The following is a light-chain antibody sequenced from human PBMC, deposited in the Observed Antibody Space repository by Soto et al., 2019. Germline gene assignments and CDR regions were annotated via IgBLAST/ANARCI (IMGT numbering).Light chain of an antibody. Sequence: AIQLTQSPSSLSASVGDRVTITCRASQGISSALAWYQQKPGKAPKLLIYDVSILESGVSSRFSGSGSGTDFTLIFSSLQPEDFATYYCQQFNSYPQTFGQGTKLEIK. CDR1: QGISSA. V-gene: IGKV1-13*02. CDR2: DVS. CDR3: QQFNSYPQT. J-gene: IGKJ2*01.